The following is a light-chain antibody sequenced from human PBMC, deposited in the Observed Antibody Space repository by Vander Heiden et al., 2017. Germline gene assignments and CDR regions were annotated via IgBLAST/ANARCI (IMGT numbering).Light chain of an antibody. J-gene: IGKJ4*01. CDR2: GAS. Sequence: EIVLTQSPATLSVSPGERATLSCRASQSVSSSYLAWYQQKPGQAPRLLIYGASSRATGIPDRFSGSGSGTDFTLTISRLEPEDFAVYYCQQYGSSLALTFGGGTKVEIK. V-gene: IGKV3-20*01. CDR3: QQYGSSLALT. CDR1: QSVSSSY.